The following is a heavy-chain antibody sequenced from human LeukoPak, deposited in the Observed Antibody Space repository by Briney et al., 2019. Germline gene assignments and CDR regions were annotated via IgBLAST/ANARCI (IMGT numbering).Heavy chain of an antibody. Sequence: GGSLRLSCAASGFTFSSYGMHWVRQAPGKGLERVAFIRYDGSNKYYADSVKGRFTISRDNSKNTLYLQMNSLRVEDTAVYYCARDRHIAGAGYYFDYWGQGTLVTVSS. V-gene: IGHV3-30*02. J-gene: IGHJ4*02. CDR2: IRYDGSNK. CDR3: ARDRHIAGAGYYFDY. CDR1: GFTFSSYG. D-gene: IGHD6-19*01.